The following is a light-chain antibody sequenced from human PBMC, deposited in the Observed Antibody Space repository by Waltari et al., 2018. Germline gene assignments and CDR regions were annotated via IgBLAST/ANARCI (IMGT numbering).Light chain of an antibody. CDR2: QDT. CDR3: QAWDSSTYHVV. Sequence: SYELTQPPSVSVSPGQTASIPCSGDKLGDKYACWYQQKPGQSPVLVLYQDTKRPSGIPERFSGSNSGNTATLTISGTQAMDEADYYCQAWDSSTYHVVCGGGTKLTVL. CDR1: KLGDKY. V-gene: IGLV3-1*01. J-gene: IGLJ2*01.